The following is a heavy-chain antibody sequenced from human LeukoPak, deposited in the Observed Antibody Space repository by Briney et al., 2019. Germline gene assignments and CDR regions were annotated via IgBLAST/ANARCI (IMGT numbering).Heavy chain of an antibody. CDR2: ISWNSGSI. J-gene: IGHJ4*02. CDR1: GFTFDDYA. V-gene: IGHV3-9*01. CDR3: ASASSYYYDSSGYGY. Sequence: PGRSLRLSCAASGFTFDDYAMHWVRQAPGKGLEWVSGISWNSGSIGYADSVKGRFTISRDNAKNSLYLQMNSLRAEDTALYYCASASSYYYDSSGYGYWGQGTLVTVSS. D-gene: IGHD3-22*01.